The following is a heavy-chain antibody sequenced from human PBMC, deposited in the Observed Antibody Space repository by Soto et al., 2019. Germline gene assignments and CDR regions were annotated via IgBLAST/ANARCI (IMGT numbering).Heavy chain of an antibody. V-gene: IGHV4-31*03. D-gene: IGHD2-2*01. Sequence: QVQLQESGPGLVKPSQSLSLTCTVSGGSISSGRYYWSWIRQHPGKGLEWIGYVYYSGSTYYNPSLKSRVTISVDTSKNQFSLKLSSVTAADTAVYYCAGGGYQDAFDIWGQGTMVTVSS. J-gene: IGHJ3*02. CDR2: VYYSGST. CDR1: GGSISSGRYY. CDR3: AGGGYQDAFDI.